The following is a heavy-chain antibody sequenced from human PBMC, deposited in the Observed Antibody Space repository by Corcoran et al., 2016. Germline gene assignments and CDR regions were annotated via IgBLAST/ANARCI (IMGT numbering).Heavy chain of an antibody. D-gene: IGHD3-10*01. CDR1: GGSISSGGYY. Sequence: QVQLQESGPGLVKPSQTLSLTCTVSGGSISSGGYYWSWIRQHPGKGLEWIGYIYYSGSTYYNPSLKSRVTISVDPSKNQFSLKLSSVTAADTAVYYCAREGVVRGVIHYWGQGTLVTVSS. J-gene: IGHJ4*02. V-gene: IGHV4-31*03. CDR2: IYYSGST. CDR3: AREGVVRGVIHY.